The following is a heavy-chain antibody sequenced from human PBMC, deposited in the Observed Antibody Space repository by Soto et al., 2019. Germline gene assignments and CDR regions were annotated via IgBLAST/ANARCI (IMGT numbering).Heavy chain of an antibody. CDR1: GGSISSSSYY. CDR3: ARRSIPMVRGGHGWYFAL. CDR2: IYYSGST. J-gene: IGHJ2*01. D-gene: IGHD3-10*01. Sequence: QLQLQESGPGLVKPSETLSLTCTVSGGSISSSSYYWGWIRQPPGKGLEWIGSIYYSGSTYYNPSLKSRVTLSVDTSKTQFSLKLSAVTAAVTAVYYCARRSIPMVRGGHGWYFALWGRGTLVTVSS. V-gene: IGHV4-39*01.